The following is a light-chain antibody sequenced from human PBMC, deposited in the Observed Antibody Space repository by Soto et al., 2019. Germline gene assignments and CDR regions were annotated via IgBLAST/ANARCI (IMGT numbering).Light chain of an antibody. CDR2: EVS. V-gene: IGLV2-18*02. CDR1: SSDVRSYNR. Sequence: QSVLTQPPSVSGSPGQSVTISCTGTSSDVRSYNRVSWYQQPPGTAPKLMIYEVSNRPSGGPDRLSGSKSGNTASLTISVLQDDDEADYNCSSYTSSSTLVFGGGTKVTVL. J-gene: IGLJ2*01. CDR3: SSYTSSSTLV.